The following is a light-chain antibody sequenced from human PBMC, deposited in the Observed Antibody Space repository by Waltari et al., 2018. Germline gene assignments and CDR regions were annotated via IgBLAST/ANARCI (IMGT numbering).Light chain of an antibody. CDR1: SSNIGNNT. V-gene: IGLV1-36*01. J-gene: IGLJ3*02. CDR3: AAWDDSLNGWV. CDR2: YDV. Sequence: QSVLTQPPSVSDAPRQRVTISCSGSSSNIGNNTVNWYQQLPGKAPKLLIYYDVLLPAGVSDRFSGSKSGTSASLAISGLQSEDEADYYCAAWDDSLNGWVFGGGTRLTVL.